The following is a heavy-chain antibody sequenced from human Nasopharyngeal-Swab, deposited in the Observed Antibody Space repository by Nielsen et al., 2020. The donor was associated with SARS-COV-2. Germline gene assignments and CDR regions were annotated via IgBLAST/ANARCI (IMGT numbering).Heavy chain of an antibody. CDR2: IYPGDSDV. CDR3: TKLLIRGIFDS. CDR1: RYNFDEYR. Sequence: GESLKISCKASRYNFDEYRFGWVRQKPGKGLEWMGIIYPGDSDVRYSPSFQGQVTMSVDKSITTAYLQWRSLKASDTAIYFCTKLLIRGIFDSWGQGTLVTVSS. V-gene: IGHV5-51*01. J-gene: IGHJ4*02. D-gene: IGHD3-10*01.